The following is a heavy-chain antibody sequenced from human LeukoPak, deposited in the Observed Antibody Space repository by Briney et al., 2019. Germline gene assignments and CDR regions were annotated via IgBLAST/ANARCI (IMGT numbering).Heavy chain of an antibody. V-gene: IGHV3-21*01. CDR3: ARRSGRYLRTDDFDI. Sequence: GGSLRLSCAASGFTFSSYSMNWVRQAPGKGLEWVSSINISSSYIYYADSVKGRFTISRDNAKNSLYLQMNSLRAEDTAVYYCARRSGRYLRTDDFDIWGQGTMVTVFS. J-gene: IGHJ3*02. D-gene: IGHD1-26*01. CDR2: INISSSYI. CDR1: GFTFSSYS.